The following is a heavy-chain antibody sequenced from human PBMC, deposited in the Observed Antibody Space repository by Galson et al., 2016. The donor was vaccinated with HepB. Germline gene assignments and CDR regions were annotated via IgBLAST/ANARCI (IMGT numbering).Heavy chain of an antibody. J-gene: IGHJ6*03. CDR2: INNFNGNT. V-gene: IGHV1-18*04. CDR1: GYTLSSYG. Sequence: SVKVSCKASGYTLSSYGISWVRQAPGQGLEWMGWINNFNGNTNYAQKLQGRVTMTTDTSTAYMELRSLRSDDTAVYYCARAHVGINYFYMDVWGEGTAVTVSS. CDR3: ARAHVGINYFYMDV.